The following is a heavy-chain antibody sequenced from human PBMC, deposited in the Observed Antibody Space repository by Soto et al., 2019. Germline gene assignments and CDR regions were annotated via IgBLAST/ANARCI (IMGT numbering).Heavy chain of an antibody. CDR3: ASRPRGSSSYYFDS. D-gene: IGHD6-6*01. CDR2: IKRDGSEK. V-gene: IGHV3-7*05. CDR1: GFTFSNYW. J-gene: IGHJ4*02. Sequence: GGSLRLSCAASGFTFSNYWMNWVRQAPGKGLEWVANIKRDGSEKYYVDSLKGRFSISRDNAKNSLYLQMNSLSAEDTAVYYCASRPRGSSSYYFDSWGQGTLVTVSS.